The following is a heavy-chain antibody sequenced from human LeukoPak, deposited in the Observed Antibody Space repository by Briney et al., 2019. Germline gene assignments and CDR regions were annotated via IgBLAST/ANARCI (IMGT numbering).Heavy chain of an antibody. Sequence: KPSETLTLTCTVSGGSISSGGYYWSWIRQPPGKGLEWIGYIYHSGSTYYNPSLKSRVTISVDRSKNQFSLKLSSVTAADTAVYYCARSIVVVPAAIDWFDPWGQGTLVTVSS. CDR3: ARSIVVVPAAIDWFDP. CDR1: GGSISSGGYY. J-gene: IGHJ5*02. CDR2: IYHSGST. D-gene: IGHD2-2*02. V-gene: IGHV4-30-2*01.